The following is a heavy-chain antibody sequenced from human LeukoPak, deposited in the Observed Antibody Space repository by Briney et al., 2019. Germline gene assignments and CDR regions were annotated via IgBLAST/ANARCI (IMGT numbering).Heavy chain of an antibody. CDR2: IYHSGST. Sequence: SETLSLTCAVYGGSFSGYYWSWIRQPPGKGLEWIGSIYHSGSTYYNPSLKSRVTISVDTSKNQFSLKLSSVTAADTAVYYCARQTPSKMTTAEFDYWGQGTLVTVSS. CDR3: ARQTPSKMTTAEFDY. J-gene: IGHJ4*02. CDR1: GGSFSGYY. D-gene: IGHD5-24*01. V-gene: IGHV4-34*01.